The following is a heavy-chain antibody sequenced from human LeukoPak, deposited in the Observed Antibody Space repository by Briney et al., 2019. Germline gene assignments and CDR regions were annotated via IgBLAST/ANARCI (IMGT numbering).Heavy chain of an antibody. CDR2: IIGSGGST. V-gene: IGHV3-23*01. CDR3: ATVSDVLRYFDWLSRTPFDY. Sequence: GGSLRLSCAASGFTFSSYAMSWVRQVPGKGLEWFSAIIGSGGSTYYADSVKGRVTISRDNSKNTLYLQMNSLRAEDTAVYYCATVSDVLRYFDWLSRTPFDYWGEGTLVTVSS. J-gene: IGHJ4*02. D-gene: IGHD3-9*01. CDR1: GFTFSSYA.